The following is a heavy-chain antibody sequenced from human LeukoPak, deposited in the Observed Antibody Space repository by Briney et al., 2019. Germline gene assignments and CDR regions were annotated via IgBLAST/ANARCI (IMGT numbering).Heavy chain of an antibody. Sequence: SETLSLTCAVSGGSISSGGYYWSWIRQPAGKGLEWIGRIYTSGSTNYNPSLKSRVTMSVDTSKNQFSLKLSSVTAADTAVYYCARAGRVYSSSPFDYWGQGTLVTVSS. D-gene: IGHD6-6*01. CDR3: ARAGRVYSSSPFDY. V-gene: IGHV4-61*02. CDR2: IYTSGST. J-gene: IGHJ4*02. CDR1: GGSISSGGYY.